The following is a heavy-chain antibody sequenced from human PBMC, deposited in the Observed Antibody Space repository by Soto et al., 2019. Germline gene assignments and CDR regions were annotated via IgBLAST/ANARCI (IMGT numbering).Heavy chain of an antibody. D-gene: IGHD1-1*01. CDR2: IYHSGSS. CDR3: ARGILDPRNWFDP. CDR1: GGSISSGGYS. J-gene: IGHJ5*02. V-gene: IGHV4-30-2*01. Sequence: PSETLSLTCAVSGGSISSGGYSWSWIRQPPGKGLEWIAYIYHSGSSYYNPSLKSRVTISVDRSKNQFSLKLSSVTAADTAVYYCARGILDPRNWFDPWGQGTLVTVS.